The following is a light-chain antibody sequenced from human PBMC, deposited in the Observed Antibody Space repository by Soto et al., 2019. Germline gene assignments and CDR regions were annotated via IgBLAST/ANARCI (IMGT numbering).Light chain of an antibody. J-gene: IGKJ4*01. CDR1: QSVSSSY. V-gene: IGKV3-20*01. Sequence: EIVLTQSPGTLSLSPGKRVTLSCRASQSVSSSYLAWYQQKPGQAPRLLIYGASSRATGIPDRFSGGGSGTDFTLTISRLEPEDFAVYYCQQYGSSPLTFGGGTKVDIK. CDR2: GAS. CDR3: QQYGSSPLT.